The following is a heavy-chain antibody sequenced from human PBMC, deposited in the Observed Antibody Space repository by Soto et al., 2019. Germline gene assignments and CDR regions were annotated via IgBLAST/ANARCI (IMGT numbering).Heavy chain of an antibody. CDR2: FYSSGSI. CDR1: GHSITAGGYY. CDR3: ARMYSSGSGWFHP. Sequence: SETLSLTCFVSGHSITAGGYYWSWIRHHPGKGLEWIGSFYSSGSIIYNPSLRSRVSISGDTSSNQFSMSLTSVTAADTARYYCARMYSSGSGWFHPWGQGTLVTV. J-gene: IGHJ5*02. D-gene: IGHD6-19*01. V-gene: IGHV4-31*03.